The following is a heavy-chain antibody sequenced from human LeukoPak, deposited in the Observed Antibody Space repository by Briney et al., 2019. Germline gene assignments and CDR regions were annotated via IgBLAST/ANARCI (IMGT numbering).Heavy chain of an antibody. CDR1: GFTFSSYA. CDR3: ARGSRSSSWGGGAFDI. V-gene: IGHV3-30-3*01. D-gene: IGHD6-6*01. CDR2: ISDDGVNK. Sequence: GGSLRLSCAGSGFTFSSYAMSWVRQAPGKGLEWVAVISDDGVNKYFAESVKGRFTISRDNSKKTLYLQMNSLRVEDTAIYYCARGSRSSSWGGGAFDIWGQGTAVTVSS. J-gene: IGHJ3*02.